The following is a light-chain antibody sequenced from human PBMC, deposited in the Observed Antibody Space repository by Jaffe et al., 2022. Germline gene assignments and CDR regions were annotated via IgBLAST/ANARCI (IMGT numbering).Light chain of an antibody. CDR2: DVS. Sequence: QSALTQPASVSGSPGQSITISCTGTSSDVGGYNYVSWYQQHPGKAPKLMIYDVSNRPSGVSNRFSGSKSANTASLTISGLQAEDEADYYCSSHTSSSTLWVFGGGTKLTVL. V-gene: IGLV2-14*03. CDR3: SSHTSSSTLWV. J-gene: IGLJ3*02. CDR1: SSDVGGYNY.